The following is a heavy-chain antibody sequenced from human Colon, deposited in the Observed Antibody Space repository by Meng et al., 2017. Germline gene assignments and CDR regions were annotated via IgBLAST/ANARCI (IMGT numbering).Heavy chain of an antibody. Sequence: QVQLGQSGAEVKKPGASVKVSCKASGYTFTNYAIQWVRQAPGQRLEWVGWISTNNGDTRYSQNFQDRVTITRDTSAGTVYMDLNSLRSEDTAIYYCARERQTSGEDYWGQGTLVTVSS. CDR1: GYTFTNYA. CDR3: ARERQTSGEDY. CDR2: ISTNNGDT. V-gene: IGHV1-3*04. D-gene: IGHD2-15*01. J-gene: IGHJ4*02.